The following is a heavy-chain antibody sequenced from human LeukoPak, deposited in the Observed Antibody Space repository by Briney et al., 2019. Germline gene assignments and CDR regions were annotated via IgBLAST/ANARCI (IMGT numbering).Heavy chain of an antibody. J-gene: IGHJ6*03. CDR1: GGSISSGSYY. Sequence: SETLSLTCTVSGGSISSGSYYWSWIRQPAGKGLEWIGRIYTSGSTNYNPSLTSRVTISVDTSKNQFSLKLSSVTAADTAVYYCARDRGYYYYYMGVWGKGTTVTVSS. D-gene: IGHD3-10*01. V-gene: IGHV4-61*02. CDR2: IYTSGST. CDR3: ARDRGYYYYYMGV.